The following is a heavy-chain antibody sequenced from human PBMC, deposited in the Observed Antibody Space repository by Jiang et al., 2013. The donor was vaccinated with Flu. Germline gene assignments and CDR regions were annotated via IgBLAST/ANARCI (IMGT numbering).Heavy chain of an antibody. Sequence: VQLVESGGGLVQPGRSLRLSCAASGFTFSDHYMDWVRQAPGKGLEWVGRIRDKAKSYTTEYAASVKGRFTISRDDSKNSLYLQMSSLKTEDTAVYYCAREVTYYYDSSGYYPYYFDYWGQGALVTVSP. CDR2: IRDKAKSYTT. J-gene: IGHJ4*02. D-gene: IGHD3-22*01. CDR1: GFTFSDHY. V-gene: IGHV3-72*01. CDR3: AREVTYYYDSSGYYPYYFDY.